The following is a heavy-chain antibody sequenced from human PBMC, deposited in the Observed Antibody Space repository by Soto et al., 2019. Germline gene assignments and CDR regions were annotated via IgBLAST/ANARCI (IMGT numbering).Heavy chain of an antibody. D-gene: IGHD6-13*01. Sequence: QVELQESGPGLVKPSGTLSLTCAVSGDSVSSRFWWSWVRQSPGKGLEWIGEIYHSGSANYNPSLKRVVTTSVHNSTNQFPLKLNSATAADTAVYYCARSNAASGTYSFDYWGQGTLVTVSS. CDR3: ARSNAASGTYSFDY. CDR2: IYHSGSA. J-gene: IGHJ4*02. CDR1: GDSVSSRFW. V-gene: IGHV4-4*02.